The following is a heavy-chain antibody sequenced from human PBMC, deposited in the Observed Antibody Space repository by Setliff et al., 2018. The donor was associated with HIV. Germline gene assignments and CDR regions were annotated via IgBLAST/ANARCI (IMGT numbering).Heavy chain of an antibody. V-gene: IGHV1-69*13. J-gene: IGHJ4*02. D-gene: IGHD3-10*01. CDR1: GDTFSSYA. CDR3: ARGRKDLTMVRVPNFDY. Sequence: SVKVSCKASGDTFSSYAISWVRQAPGQGLEWMGGIIPIFGTANYAQKFQGRVTITADESTNTFYMELTNLRSEDTAFYYCARGRKDLTMVRVPNFDYWGQGTLVTVSS. CDR2: IIPIFGTA.